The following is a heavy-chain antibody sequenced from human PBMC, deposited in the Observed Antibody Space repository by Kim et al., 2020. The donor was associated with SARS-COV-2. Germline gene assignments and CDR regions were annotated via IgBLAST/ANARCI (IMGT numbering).Heavy chain of an antibody. CDR3: AREGATMVRGVMRY. J-gene: IGHJ4*02. Sequence: ASVKVSCKASGYTFTSYAMHWVRQAPGQRLEWMGWINAGNGNTKYSQKFQGRVTITRDTSASTAYMELSSLRSEDTAVYYCAREGATMVRGVMRYWGQGTLVTVSS. D-gene: IGHD3-10*01. CDR1: GYTFTSYA. V-gene: IGHV1-3*01. CDR2: INAGNGNT.